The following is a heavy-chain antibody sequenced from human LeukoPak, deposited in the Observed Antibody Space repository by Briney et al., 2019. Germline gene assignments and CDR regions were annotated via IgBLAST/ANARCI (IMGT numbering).Heavy chain of an antibody. D-gene: IGHD2-21*01. CDR3: ARAPIVANFDL. CDR1: GFTFSSDW. Sequence: QSGGSLRLSCASSGFTFSSDWMYWVRQAPGRGPVWVSGIKPDGTYTHYADSVKGRFTISRDNAKDTLFLQMNSLRAEDTAVYYCARAPIVANFDLWGRGTLVTVSS. J-gene: IGHJ2*01. CDR2: IKPDGTYT. V-gene: IGHV3-74*01.